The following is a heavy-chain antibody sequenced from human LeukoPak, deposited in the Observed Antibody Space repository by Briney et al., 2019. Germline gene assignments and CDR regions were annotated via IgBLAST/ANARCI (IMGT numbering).Heavy chain of an antibody. D-gene: IGHD6-13*01. CDR2: ISAYNGST. J-gene: IGHJ5*02. V-gene: IGHV1-18*01. CDR3: ARDGAAAGRNWFDP. Sequence: GASVKVSCKASGYTFTSYGISWVRQAPGQGLEWMGWISAYNGSTNYAQKLQGRVTMTTDTSTSTAYMELRSLRSDDTAVYYCARDGAAAGRNWFDPWGQGTLVTVSS. CDR1: GYTFTSYG.